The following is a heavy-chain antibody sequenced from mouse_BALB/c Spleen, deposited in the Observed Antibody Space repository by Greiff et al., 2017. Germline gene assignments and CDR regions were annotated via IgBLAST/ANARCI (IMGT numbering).Heavy chain of an antibody. CDR3: ARAALFYAMDY. J-gene: IGHJ4*01. D-gene: IGHD6-1*01. CDR1: GFSLTGYG. V-gene: IGHV2-6-7*01. CDR2: IWGDGST. Sequence: VQLQESGPGLVAPSQSLSITCTVSGFSLTGYGVNWVRQPPGKGLEWLGMIWGDGSTDYNSALKSRLSISKDNSKSQVFLKMNSLQTDDTARYYCARAALFYAMDYWGQGTSVTVSS.